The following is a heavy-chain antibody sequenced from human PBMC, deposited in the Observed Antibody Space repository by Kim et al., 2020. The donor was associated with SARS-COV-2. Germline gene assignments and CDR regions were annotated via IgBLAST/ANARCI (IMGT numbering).Heavy chain of an antibody. CDR2: IYYSGST. V-gene: IGHV4-39*01. J-gene: IGHJ4*02. CDR1: GGSISSSRYY. Sequence: SETLSLTCPVSGGSISSSRYYWGWIRQPPGKGLEWIGSIYYSGSTYYNPSLKSRVTISVDTSKNQFSLKLSSVTAADTAVYYCASSDYGDYFWGENISDFDYWAQGTLVTVSS. CDR3: ASSDYGDYFWGENISDFDY. D-gene: IGHD4-17*01.